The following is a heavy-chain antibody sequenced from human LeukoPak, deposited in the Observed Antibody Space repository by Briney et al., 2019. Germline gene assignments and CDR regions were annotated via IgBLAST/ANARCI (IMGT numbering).Heavy chain of an antibody. D-gene: IGHD2-2*01. CDR3: ARDGEYCSSTSCQVDY. Sequence: GASVKVSCKASGYTFTGYYMHWVRQAPGRGLEWMGWINPNSGGTNYAQKFQGRVTMTRDTSISTAYMELSRLRSDDTAVYYCARDGEYCSSTSCQVDYWGQGTLVTVSS. CDR1: GYTFTGYY. V-gene: IGHV1-2*02. J-gene: IGHJ4*02. CDR2: INPNSGGT.